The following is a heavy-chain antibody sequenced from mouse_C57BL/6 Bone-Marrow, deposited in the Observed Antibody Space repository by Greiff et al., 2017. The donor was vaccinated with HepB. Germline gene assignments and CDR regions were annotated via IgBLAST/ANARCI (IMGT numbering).Heavy chain of an antibody. CDR1: GFTFSDYY. CDR3: ARWTRAMDY. D-gene: IGHD2-13*01. V-gene: IGHV5-12*01. J-gene: IGHJ4*01. Sequence: EVKLMESGGGLVQPGGSLKLSCAASGFTFSDYYMYWVRQTPEKRLEWVAYISNGGGSTYYPDTVKGRFTISRDNAKNTLYLQMSRLKSEDTAMYYCARWTRAMDYWGQGTSVTVSS. CDR2: ISNGGGST.